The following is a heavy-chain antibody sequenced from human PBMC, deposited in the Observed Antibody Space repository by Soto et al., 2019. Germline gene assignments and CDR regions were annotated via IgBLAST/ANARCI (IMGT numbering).Heavy chain of an antibody. CDR1: GGTFSSYA. Sequence: QVQLVQSGAELKKPGSSVKVSCKASGGTFSSYAISWVRQAPGQGLEWMGGIIPIFGTADYAQKFQGRVTITADEFTSTAYMALSSLRSEDTAVYYCARHLGGNHYYYGMDVWGQGTTVTVSS. J-gene: IGHJ6*02. CDR2: IIPIFGTA. D-gene: IGHD3-16*01. CDR3: ARHLGGNHYYYGMDV. V-gene: IGHV1-69*12.